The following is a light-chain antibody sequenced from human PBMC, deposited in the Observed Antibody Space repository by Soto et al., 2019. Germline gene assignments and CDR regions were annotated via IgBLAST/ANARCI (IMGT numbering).Light chain of an antibody. V-gene: IGKV3D-11*02. CDR1: QTCRKA. J-gene: IGKJ5*01. Sequence: IVLTPSPVTLSLSPGETATLSCRSSQTCRKALAWYQQKPGQPPRLLIYDGYYRATDTPPRFSGSGSETDLTLTISSLQPEDSAVYYCQQRNMWHITFGQGTRLEIK. CDR2: DGY. CDR3: QQRNMWHIT.